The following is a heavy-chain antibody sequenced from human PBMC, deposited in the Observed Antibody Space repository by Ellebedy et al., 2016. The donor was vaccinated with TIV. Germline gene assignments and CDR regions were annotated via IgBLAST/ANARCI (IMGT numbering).Heavy chain of an antibody. CDR2: FFSYDGST. J-gene: IGHJ4*02. CDR3: ARALNHVDTVSTAPLDC. D-gene: IGHD5/OR15-5a*01. CDR1: GFTFSNYA. V-gene: IGHV3-23*01. Sequence: GESLKISCAASGFTFSNYAMSWVRQAPGKGLEWVSDFFSYDGSTHYADSVQGRFTISRDNSQNTLYLLMNSLRGDDTAIYYCARALNHVDTVSTAPLDCWGQGTLVTVSS.